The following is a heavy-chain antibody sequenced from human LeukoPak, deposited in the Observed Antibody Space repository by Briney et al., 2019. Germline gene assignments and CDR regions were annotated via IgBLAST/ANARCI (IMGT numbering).Heavy chain of an antibody. CDR3: ARALYYDSSAYGFDY. CDR2: IIPILDIA. V-gene: IGHV1-69*04. D-gene: IGHD3-22*01. CDR1: GGTFSRYE. J-gene: IGHJ4*02. Sequence: ASVKVSCKASGGTFSRYEISWVRQAPGQGFEWMGRIIPILDIANHAQKFQGRVTITADKSTSTAYMELSSLRSEDTAVYYCARALYYDSSAYGFDYWGQGTVVTVSS.